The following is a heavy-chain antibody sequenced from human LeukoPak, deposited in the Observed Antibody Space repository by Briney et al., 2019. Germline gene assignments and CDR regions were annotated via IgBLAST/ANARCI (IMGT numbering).Heavy chain of an antibody. V-gene: IGHV4-4*07. CDR1: GDSISSSY. CDR2: IYTSGNT. Sequence: SETLSLTCTVSGDSISSSYWSWIRQPAGKGLEWIGRIYTSGNTDYNLSLKSRVTMSVDTSKSQLSLMLDSVTAADTAVYYCARSPYCTNGVCYLKYYFDYWGQGTLVTVSS. J-gene: IGHJ4*02. D-gene: IGHD2-8*01. CDR3: ARSPYCTNGVCYLKYYFDY.